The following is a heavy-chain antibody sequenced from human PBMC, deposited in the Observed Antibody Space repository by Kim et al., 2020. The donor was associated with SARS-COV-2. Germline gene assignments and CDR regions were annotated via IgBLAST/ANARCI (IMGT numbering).Heavy chain of an antibody. CDR1: GFTFSPYT. CDR3: VREVMRTSGPSYCGS. CDR2: ISRSGRTI. D-gene: IGHD3-10*01. J-gene: IGHJ1*01. V-gene: IGHV3-64*04. Sequence: GGSLRLSCSASGFTFSPYTMYWVRQAPGKGLECVSYISRSGRTIYYADSMKGRSTISRDNSKNILYLQVSSLRPEDTAVYFCVREVMRTSGPSYCGSWG.